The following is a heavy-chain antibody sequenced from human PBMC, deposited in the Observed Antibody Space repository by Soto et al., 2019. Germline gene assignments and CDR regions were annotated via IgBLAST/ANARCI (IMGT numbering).Heavy chain of an antibody. CDR3: ARDYDFWSGPNL. CDR2: IYYSGST. J-gene: IGHJ4*02. D-gene: IGHD3-3*01. CDR1: GGSISSYY. V-gene: IGHV4-59*01. Sequence: PSETLSLTCTVSGGSISSYYWSWIRQPPGKGLEWIGYIYYSGSTNYNPSLKSRVTISVDTSKDQFSLKLSSVTAADTAVYYCARDYDFWSGPNLWGQGTLVTVSS.